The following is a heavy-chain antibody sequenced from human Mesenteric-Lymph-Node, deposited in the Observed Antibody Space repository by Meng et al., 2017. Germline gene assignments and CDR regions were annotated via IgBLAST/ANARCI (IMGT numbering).Heavy chain of an antibody. CDR2: ISSSGSTI. D-gene: IGHD3-16*02. J-gene: IGHJ6*02. V-gene: IGHV3-48*03. Sequence: GGSLRLSCAASGFTFSSYEMNWVRQAPGKGLEWVSYISSSGSTIYYADSVKGRFTISRDNAKNSLYLQMNSLRAEDTAVYYCASPYDYVWGSYRLPAPGYGMDVWGQGTTVTVSS. CDR1: GFTFSSYE. CDR3: ASPYDYVWGSYRLPAPGYGMDV.